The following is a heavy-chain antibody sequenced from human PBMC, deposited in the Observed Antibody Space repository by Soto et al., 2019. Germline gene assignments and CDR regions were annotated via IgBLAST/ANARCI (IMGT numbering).Heavy chain of an antibody. Sequence: QVQLQESGPGLVKPSETLSLTCTVSGGSISSYYWSWIRQPPGKGLECIGYIYYSGSTNYNPSLKSRVTIQVDTAKSKFSLKLSSVPAADTAVYYGARLIRYLGGFDYWGQGTLVTVSS. CDR2: IYYSGST. J-gene: IGHJ4*02. CDR3: ARLIRYLGGFDY. D-gene: IGHD3-16*01. V-gene: IGHV4-59*08. CDR1: GGSISSYY.